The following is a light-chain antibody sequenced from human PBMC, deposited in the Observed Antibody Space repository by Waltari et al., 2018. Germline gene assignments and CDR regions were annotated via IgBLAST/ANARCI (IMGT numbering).Light chain of an antibody. V-gene: IGKV3-20*01. J-gene: IGKJ1*01. CDR1: QSVSGY. Sequence: EIVLTQSPGTLSLSPGERATLSCRASQSVSGYLAWYQQKPGQATRLLIYGASSRATGIPDRFSGSWAVTDFILTISRLEPEDFAVYFCQQYDISPKTFGQGTKVEIK. CDR2: GAS. CDR3: QQYDISPKT.